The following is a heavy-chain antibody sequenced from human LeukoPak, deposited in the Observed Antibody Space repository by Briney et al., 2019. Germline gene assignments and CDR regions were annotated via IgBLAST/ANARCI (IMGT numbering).Heavy chain of an antibody. V-gene: IGHV4-4*07. CDR2: IYSSGST. CDR3: ARGYNYGYVDY. J-gene: IGHJ4*02. D-gene: IGHD5-18*01. CDR1: GDSISNYH. Sequence: PSETLSLTRTVSGDSISNYHWSWIRQPAGKGLEWIGRIYSSGSTNYNPSLRSRVTMSVDTSKNQFSLRLSSVTAADTAVYYCARGYNYGYVDYWGQGTLVTVSS.